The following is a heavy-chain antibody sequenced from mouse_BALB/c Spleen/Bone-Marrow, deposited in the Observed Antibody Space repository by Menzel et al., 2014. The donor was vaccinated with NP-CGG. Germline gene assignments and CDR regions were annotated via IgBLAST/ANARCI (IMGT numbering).Heavy chain of an antibody. Sequence: VQRVESGGGLVQPGGSRKLSCAASGFTFSSFGMHWVRQAPEKGLEWVAYISSVSSTIYYADTVKGRFTISRDNPKNTLFLQMTSLRSEDTAMYYCTRGGDWDDFDYWGQGTTLTVSS. V-gene: IGHV5-17*02. D-gene: IGHD4-1*01. J-gene: IGHJ2*01. CDR3: TRGGDWDDFDY. CDR1: GFTFSSFG. CDR2: ISSVSSTI.